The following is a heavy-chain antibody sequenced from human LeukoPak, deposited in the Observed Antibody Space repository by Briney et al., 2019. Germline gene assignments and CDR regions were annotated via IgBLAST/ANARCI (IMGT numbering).Heavy chain of an antibody. Sequence: GGSLRLSCAASGFTFDDYAMHWVRQTPGKGLEWVSHISCNSATIEYADSVKGRFTISRDNAKNSLYLQMNSLRVEDTAVYYCARDVVPATINQYYYYYMDVWGKGTTVTVSS. D-gene: IGHD2-2*02. CDR1: GFTFDDYA. CDR3: ARDVVPATINQYYYYYMDV. J-gene: IGHJ6*03. V-gene: IGHV3-9*01. CDR2: ISCNSATI.